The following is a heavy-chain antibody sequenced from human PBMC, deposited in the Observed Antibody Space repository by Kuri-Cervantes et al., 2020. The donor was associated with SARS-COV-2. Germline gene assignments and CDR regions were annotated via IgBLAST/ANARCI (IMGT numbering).Heavy chain of an antibody. Sequence: SETLSLTCTVSGCSISSSSYYWGWLRQPPGKGVEWIGSIYYSGSTYYNASLKSRVTISVDTSKNQFSLKLSTVTAADTAVYYCASAQGPYYYDSSGYYRFDYWGQGTLVTSPQ. CDR3: ASAQGPYYYDSSGYYRFDY. J-gene: IGHJ4*02. D-gene: IGHD3-22*01. CDR2: IYYSGST. CDR1: GCSISSSSYY. V-gene: IGHV4-39*01.